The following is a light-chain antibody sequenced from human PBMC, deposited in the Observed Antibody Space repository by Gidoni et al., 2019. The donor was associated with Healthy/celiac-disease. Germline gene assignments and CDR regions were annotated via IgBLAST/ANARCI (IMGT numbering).Light chain of an antibody. Sequence: DIQLTQSPSLLSASLGDRVTITCRASHGISSYLAWYQQKPGKATKLLIYAASTLQSGVPSRFSGSGSVTEFTLTISSLQPEDFATYYCQQLNSYPLTFXGXTKVEIK. J-gene: IGKJ4*01. CDR1: HGISSY. CDR2: AAS. CDR3: QQLNSYPLT. V-gene: IGKV1-9*01.